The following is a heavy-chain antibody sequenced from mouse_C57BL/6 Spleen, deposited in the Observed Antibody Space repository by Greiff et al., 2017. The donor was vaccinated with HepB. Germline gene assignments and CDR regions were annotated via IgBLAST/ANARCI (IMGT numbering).Heavy chain of an antibody. CDR3: ARLVGSYDYLAGFAY. D-gene: IGHD2-4*01. J-gene: IGHJ3*01. V-gene: IGHV1-18*01. Sequence: VQLKESGPELVKPGASVKIPCKASGYTFTDYNMDWVKQSHGKSLEWIGDINPNNGGTIYNQKFKGKATLTVDKSSSTAYMELRSLTSEDTAVYYCARLVGSYDYLAGFAYWGQGTLVTVSA. CDR1: GYTFTDYN. CDR2: INPNNGGT.